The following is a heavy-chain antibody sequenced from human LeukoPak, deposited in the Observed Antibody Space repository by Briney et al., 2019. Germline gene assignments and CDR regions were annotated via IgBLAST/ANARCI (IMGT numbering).Heavy chain of an antibody. CDR2: IKQDGSEK. CDR3: ARRGIAAAGRGENWFDP. J-gene: IGHJ5*02. D-gene: IGHD6-13*01. Sequence: GGFLRLSCAAPGFTFSSYWMSWVRQAPGKGLECVANIKQDGSEKYYVDSVKGRFTISRDNAKNSLYLQMNSLRAEDTAVYYCARRGIAAAGRGENWFDPWGQGTLVTVSS. V-gene: IGHV3-7*01. CDR1: GFTFSSYW.